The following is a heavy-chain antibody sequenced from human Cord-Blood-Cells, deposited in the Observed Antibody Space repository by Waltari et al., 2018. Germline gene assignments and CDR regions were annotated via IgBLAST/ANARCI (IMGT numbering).Heavy chain of an antibody. CDR2: ISWNSGSI. D-gene: IGHD6-6*01. CDR3: AKDISRYSSSSFDY. Sequence: EVQLVESGGGLVQPGRSLRLSCAASGFTFDDYAMHWVRPAPGKGLEWVSGISWNSGSIGYADSVKGRFTISRDNAKNSLYLQMNSLRAEDMALYYCAKDISRYSSSSFDYWGQGTLVTVSS. CDR1: GFTFDDYA. J-gene: IGHJ4*02. V-gene: IGHV3-9*03.